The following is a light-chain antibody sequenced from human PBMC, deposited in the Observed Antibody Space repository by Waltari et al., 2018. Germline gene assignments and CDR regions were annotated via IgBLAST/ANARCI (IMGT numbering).Light chain of an antibody. CDR2: EVS. Sequence: QAALTQSPSVSGSPGQSVTISCTGTSSDIGGYNRVSWYQQHPGKAPKLMIYEVSKRPSGVSDRFSGSKSGNTASLTISGLQAEDEADYYCSSYGSGSTFIFGAGTRLTVL. J-gene: IGLJ1*01. V-gene: IGLV2-18*02. CDR3: SSYGSGSTFI. CDR1: SSDIGGYNR.